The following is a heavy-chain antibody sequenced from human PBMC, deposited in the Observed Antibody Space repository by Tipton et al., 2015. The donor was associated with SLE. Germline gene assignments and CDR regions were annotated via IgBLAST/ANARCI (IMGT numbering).Heavy chain of an antibody. CDR3: AKDYSGSLNYYYYGLDV. CDR2: INSDGSNT. D-gene: IGHD3-10*01. CDR1: GFTLSDYW. V-gene: IGHV3-74*01. J-gene: IGHJ6*02. Sequence: SLRLSCVVSGFTLSDYWMHWVRQAPGKGPVWVSRINSDGSNTNYADSVKGRFTISRDNSKNTLYLQMNSLRAEDTAVYYCAKDYSGSLNYYYYGLDVWGQGTTVTVSS.